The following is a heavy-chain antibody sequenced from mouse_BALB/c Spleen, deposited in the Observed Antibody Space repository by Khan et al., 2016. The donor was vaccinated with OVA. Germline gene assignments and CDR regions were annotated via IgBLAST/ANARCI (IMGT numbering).Heavy chain of an antibody. V-gene: IGHV1S132*01. J-gene: IGHJ2*01. CDR1: GYIFTSYW. D-gene: IGHD3-2*02. CDR3: TREEALYHVDH. CDR2: IYPGTDNT. Sequence: VQLQQSGAELVRPGASVKLSCKTSGYIFTSYWIHWVKQRSGQGLEWIARIYPGTDNTYYNEKFKDKATLTADKSSSTAYMQLTSLKSEDSDVYFCTREEALYHVDHWGQGTTLTVSS.